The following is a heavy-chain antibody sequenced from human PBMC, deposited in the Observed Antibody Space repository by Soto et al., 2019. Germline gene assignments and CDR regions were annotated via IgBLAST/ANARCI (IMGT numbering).Heavy chain of an antibody. D-gene: IGHD1-26*01. Sequence: GSVKVSCKASGYTFTSYGISWVRQAPGQGLEWMGWISAYNGNTNYAQKLQGRVIMTTDTSTSTAYMELRSLRSDDTAVYYCARSSGSYYYYGMDVWGQGTTVTVSS. CDR1: GYTFTSYG. J-gene: IGHJ6*02. CDR3: ARSSGSYYYYGMDV. CDR2: ISAYNGNT. V-gene: IGHV1-18*01.